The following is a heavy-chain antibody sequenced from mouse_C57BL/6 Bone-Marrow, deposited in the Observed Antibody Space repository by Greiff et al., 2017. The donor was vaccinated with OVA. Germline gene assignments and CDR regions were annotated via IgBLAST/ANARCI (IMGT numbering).Heavy chain of an antibody. CDR3: ALYYCGSSDWYFDV. CDR2: IDPANGNT. CDR1: GFTIKNTY. J-gene: IGHJ1*03. D-gene: IGHD1-1*01. V-gene: IGHV14-3*01. Sequence: VQLQQSVAELVRPGASVKLSCTASGFTIKNTYMHWVKQRPEQGLEWIGRIDPANGNTKYAQKFKGKATITADTSSNTTYLQLSSLTSEDTAIYYCALYYCGSSDWYFDVWGTGTTLTVSS.